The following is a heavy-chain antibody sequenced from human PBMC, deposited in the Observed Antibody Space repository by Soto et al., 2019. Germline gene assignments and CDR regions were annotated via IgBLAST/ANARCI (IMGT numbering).Heavy chain of an antibody. CDR1: GFTFSSYA. J-gene: IGHJ6*02. V-gene: IGHV3-23*01. CDR3: AKGGLYIVVVPAAREYGMDV. CDR2: ISGSGGST. D-gene: IGHD2-2*01. Sequence: PGESLRLSCAASGFTFSSYAMSWVRQAPGKGLEWVSAISGSGGSTYYADSVKGRFTISRDNSKNTLYLQMNSLRAEDTAVYYCAKGGLYIVVVPAAREYGMDVWGQGTTVTVSS.